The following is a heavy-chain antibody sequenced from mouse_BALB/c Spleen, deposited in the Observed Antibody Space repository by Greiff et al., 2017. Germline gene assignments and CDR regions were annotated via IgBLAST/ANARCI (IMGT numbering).Heavy chain of an antibody. Sequence: QVQLQQSGPGLVAPSQSLSITCTVSGFSLTNSGVHWVRQSPGKGLEWLGVIWGDGSTNYNSAFKSRLSISKDNSKSQVFLKMNSLQTDDTARYYCAKRDGNTWFADWGQGTLVTVSA. J-gene: IGHJ3*01. CDR3: AKRDGNTWFAD. CDR2: IWGDGST. V-gene: IGHV2-6-6*01. CDR1: GFSLTNSG. D-gene: IGHD2-1*01.